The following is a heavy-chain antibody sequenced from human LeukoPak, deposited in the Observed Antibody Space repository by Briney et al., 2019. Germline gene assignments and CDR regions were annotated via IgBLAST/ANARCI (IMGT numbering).Heavy chain of an antibody. V-gene: IGHV3-7*01. CDR3: ARLSAYYYGSYFYYYMDV. CDR2: IRQDESER. J-gene: IGHJ6*03. Sequence: PGGSLRLSCEGSGFSFSSYWMTWVRQLPGKGPEWVANIRQDESERYFADSVKGRFTISRDNAKKSVYFHMSSLRAEDTALYYCARLSAYYYGSYFYYYMDVWGKGTTVTVSS. CDR1: GFSFSSYW. D-gene: IGHD3-10*01.